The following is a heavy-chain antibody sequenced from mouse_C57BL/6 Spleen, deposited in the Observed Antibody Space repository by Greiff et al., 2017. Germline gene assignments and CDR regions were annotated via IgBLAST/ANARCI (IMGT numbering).Heavy chain of an antibody. CDR1: GYTFTSYW. CDR2: IDPSDRDT. J-gene: IGHJ4*01. D-gene: IGHD1-1*01. V-gene: IGHV1-50*01. Sequence: QVQLQQPGAELVKPGASVKLSCKASGYTFTSYWMQWVKQRPGQGLEWIGEIDPSDRDTNYNQKFKGKATLTVDKSSSTAYMQLSSLTSEDSAVYYCAKVLLLRSMDYWGQGTSVTVSS. CDR3: AKVLLLRSMDY.